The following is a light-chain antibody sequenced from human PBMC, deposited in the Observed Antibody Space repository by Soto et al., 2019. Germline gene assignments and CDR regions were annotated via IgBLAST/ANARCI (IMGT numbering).Light chain of an antibody. J-gene: IGKJ1*01. CDR2: GAS. CDR3: QHYGSSPR. CDR1: QSVTTSY. Sequence: EIVLTQSPGTLSLSPGERATLSCRASQSVTTSYLAWYQRKPGQAPRLLLYGASSRATGIPNRFSGSGSGTDFTLTISRLEPDDCAVYYCQHYGSSPRFGQGTKVEIK. V-gene: IGKV3-20*01.